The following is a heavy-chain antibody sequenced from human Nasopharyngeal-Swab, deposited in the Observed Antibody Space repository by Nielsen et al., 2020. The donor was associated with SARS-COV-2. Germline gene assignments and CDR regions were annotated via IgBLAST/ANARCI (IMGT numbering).Heavy chain of an antibody. CDR1: GGSPSGYY. J-gene: IGHJ5*02. CDR3: ARLGRSEAAAGSYNWFDP. CDR2: INHSGGT. Sequence: SETLSLTCAVYGGSPSGYYWSWIRQLPGKGLEWIGEINHSGGTNYNPSLKSRVTISVDTSRIQFSLRLSSVTAGDTAVYYCARLGRSEAAAGSYNWFDPWGQGTLVTVSS. V-gene: IGHV4-34*01. D-gene: IGHD6-13*01.